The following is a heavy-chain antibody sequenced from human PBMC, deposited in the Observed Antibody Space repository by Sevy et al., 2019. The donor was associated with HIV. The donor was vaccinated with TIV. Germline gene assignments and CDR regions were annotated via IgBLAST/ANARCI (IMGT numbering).Heavy chain of an antibody. CDR2: IWFDGSNT. Sequence: GGSLRLSCAASGFTFSTYGMHWARQAPGKGLEWGAVIWFDGSNTYYADSVKGRFTISRDIAKNSLHLKMNSLRAEDTAVYYCARYLEFYDYGDYGPAFMPDYWGQGTLVTVSS. V-gene: IGHV3-33*01. D-gene: IGHD4-17*01. CDR1: GFTFSTYG. CDR3: ARYLEFYDYGDYGPAFMPDY. J-gene: IGHJ4*02.